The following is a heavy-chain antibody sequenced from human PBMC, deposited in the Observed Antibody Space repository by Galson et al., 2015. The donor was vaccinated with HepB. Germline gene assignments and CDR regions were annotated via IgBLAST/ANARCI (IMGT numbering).Heavy chain of an antibody. Sequence: SVKVSCKASGYTFTGYYMHWVRQAPGQGLEWMGWINPNSGGTNYAQKFQGWVTMTRDTSISTAYMELSRLRSDDTAVYYCAREGPRDCSGGSCYGGYYYGVDVWGQGTTVTVSS. V-gene: IGHV1-2*04. D-gene: IGHD2-15*01. CDR3: AREGPRDCSGGSCYGGYYYGVDV. CDR1: GYTFTGYY. CDR2: INPNSGGT. J-gene: IGHJ6*02.